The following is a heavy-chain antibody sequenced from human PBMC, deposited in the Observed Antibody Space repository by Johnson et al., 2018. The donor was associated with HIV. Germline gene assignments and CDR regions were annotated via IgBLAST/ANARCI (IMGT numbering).Heavy chain of an antibody. V-gene: IGHV3-7*01. CDR2: MNRGGSEI. J-gene: IGHJ3*02. CDR3: ARASQGAYDM. Sequence: VQLVESGGDLVQPGGSLRLSCAASGFTFNNYYMAWVRQAPGKGLEWVATMNRGGSEIFYVASVKGRFTISGDIAKNSLYLQMNSLRADDTAIYYCARASQGAYDMWGQGTMVIVSS. CDR1: GFTFNNYY.